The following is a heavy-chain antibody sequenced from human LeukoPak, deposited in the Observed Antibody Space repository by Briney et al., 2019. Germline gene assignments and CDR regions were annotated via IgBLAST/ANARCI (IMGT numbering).Heavy chain of an antibody. CDR3: AKWNGSGSY. J-gene: IGHJ4*02. CDR1: GFTFSSYG. D-gene: IGHD3-10*01. V-gene: IGHV3-30*18. Sequence: PGRSLRLSCAASGFTFSSYGMHWVRQAPGKGLEWVAVISYDGSNKYYADSVKGRFTISRDNSKNTLYLQMNSLRAEDTAVYYWAKWNGSGSYWGQGTLVTVSS. CDR2: ISYDGSNK.